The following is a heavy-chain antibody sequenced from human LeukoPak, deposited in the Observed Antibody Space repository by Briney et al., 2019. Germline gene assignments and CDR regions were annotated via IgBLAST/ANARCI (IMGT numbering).Heavy chain of an antibody. D-gene: IGHD3-10*01. CDR3: TRGGIKVAY. J-gene: IGHJ4*02. CDR2: IRSKAYGGTT. V-gene: IGHV3-49*04. Sequence: GGSLRLSCTASGFTFGDYAMSWVRQAPGKGLEWVGFIRSKAYGGTTEYAASVKGRFTISRDDSKSIAYLQMNSLKTEDTAAYYCTRGGIKVAYWGQGTLVTVSS. CDR1: GFTFGDYA.